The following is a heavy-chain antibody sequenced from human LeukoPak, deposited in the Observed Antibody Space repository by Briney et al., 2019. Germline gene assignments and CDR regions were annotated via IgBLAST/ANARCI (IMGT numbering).Heavy chain of an antibody. V-gene: IGHV1-8*03. CDR3: ARGDELVQDGYYYYMDV. D-gene: IGHD6-6*01. Sequence: ASVKVSCKASGDTFTIYSINWVGQATGQGGEGMGWMNPNSGNTGYAQKFQGRVTITRNPSISTAYMELSSLRSEDTAVYYCARGDELVQDGYYYYMDVWGKGTTVTVSS. CDR2: MNPNSGNT. CDR1: GDTFTIYS. J-gene: IGHJ6*03.